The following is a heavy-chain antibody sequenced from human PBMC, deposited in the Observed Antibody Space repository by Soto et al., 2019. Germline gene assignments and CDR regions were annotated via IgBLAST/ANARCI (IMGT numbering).Heavy chain of an antibody. CDR3: ARDRGPSSGYYPYWFDP. CDR1: GGTFSSYA. J-gene: IGHJ5*02. CDR2: IIPIFGTA. V-gene: IGHV1-69*12. Sequence: QVQLVQSGAEVKKPGSSVKVSCKASGGTFSSYAITWVRQAPGQGLEWMGGIIPIFGTANYAQKFQGRVTITADESKSTAYMELSRLRSEDTAVYYCARDRGPSSGYYPYWFDPWGQGTLVTVSS. D-gene: IGHD3-22*01.